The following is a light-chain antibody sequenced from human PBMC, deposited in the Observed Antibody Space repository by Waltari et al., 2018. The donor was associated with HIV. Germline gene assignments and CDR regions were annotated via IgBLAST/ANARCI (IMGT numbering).Light chain of an antibody. CDR1: QDMSSS. J-gene: IGKJ3*01. CDR2: GAS. CDR3: QHLNNYPLFT. V-gene: IGKV1-9*01. Sequence: DIQLTQSPSFLSASVGDKVTITCRARQDMSSSVAWYRQKPGQAPKVLISGASTLQKGVPPMFSGSGSGTEYTLTIRSPQPDDFARYYCQHLNNYPLFTFRPGTKV.